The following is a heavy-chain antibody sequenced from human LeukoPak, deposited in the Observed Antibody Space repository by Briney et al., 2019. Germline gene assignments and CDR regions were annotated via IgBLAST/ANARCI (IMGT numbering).Heavy chain of an antibody. CDR2: ISHDGTNK. V-gene: IGHV3-30*18. CDR1: GFTFSSYG. J-gene: IGHJ4*02. CDR3: AKVDVEVRVARTFDY. Sequence: QSGGSLRLSCAASGFTFSSYGMHWVRQAPGKGLEWVAAISHDGTNKYYADSVKGRFTISRDNSKNTLYLQMNSLRADDTAVYYCAKVDVEVRVARTFDYWGQGTLVTVSS. D-gene: IGHD3-10*01.